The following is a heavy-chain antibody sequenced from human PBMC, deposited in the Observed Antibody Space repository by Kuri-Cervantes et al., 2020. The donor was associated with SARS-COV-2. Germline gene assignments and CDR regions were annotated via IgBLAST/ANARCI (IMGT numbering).Heavy chain of an antibody. CDR3: ASMVRGNYGMDV. CDR1: GFTFSSYA. J-gene: IGHJ6*02. CDR2: IYSGGSST. V-gene: IGHV3-23*03. D-gene: IGHD3-10*01. Sequence: GGSLRLWCSASGFTFSSYAMSWVRQAPGKGLEWVSVIYSGGSSTYYADSVKGRFTISRDNSKNTLYLQMNSLRAEDTAVYYCASMVRGNYGMDVWGQGTTVTVSS.